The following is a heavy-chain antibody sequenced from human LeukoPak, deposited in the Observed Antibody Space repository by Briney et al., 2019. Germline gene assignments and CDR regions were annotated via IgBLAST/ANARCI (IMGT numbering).Heavy chain of an antibody. CDR1: GGSISSYY. CDR3: ARGPGHDAFDI. J-gene: IGHJ3*02. V-gene: IGHV4-59*12. Sequence: PSETLSLTCTVSGGSISSYYWSWIRQPPGKGLEWIGYIYHSGSTYYNPSLKSRVTISVDRSKNQFSLKLSSVTAADTAVYYCARGPGHDAFDIWGQGTMVTVSS. CDR2: IYHSGST.